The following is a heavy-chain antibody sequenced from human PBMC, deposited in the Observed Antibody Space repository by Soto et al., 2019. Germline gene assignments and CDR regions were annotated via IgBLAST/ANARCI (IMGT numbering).Heavy chain of an antibody. CDR1: GFTFSSYG. V-gene: IGHV3-30*18. CDR3: AKGGVVVVAATH. CDR2: ISYDGSNK. D-gene: IGHD2-15*01. J-gene: IGHJ4*02. Sequence: GSLRLSCAASGFTFSSYGMHWVRQAPGKGLEWVAVISYDGSNKYYADSVKGRFTISRDNSKNTLYLQMNSLRAEDTAVYYCAKGGVVVVAATHWGQGT.